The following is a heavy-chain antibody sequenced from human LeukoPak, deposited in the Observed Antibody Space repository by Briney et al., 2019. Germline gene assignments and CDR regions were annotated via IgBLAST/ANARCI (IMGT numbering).Heavy chain of an antibody. CDR1: GGSVSTGSYY. J-gene: IGHJ4*02. CDR2: IYHSGST. V-gene: IGHV4-61*10. CDR3: ARDRYYYDSSGRCPDY. Sequence: SETLSLTCTVSGGSVSTGSYYWSWIRQPAGRGLEWIGSIYHSGSTYYNPSLKSRVTMSVDTSKNQFSLKLSSVTAADTAVYYCARDRYYYDSSGRCPDYWGQGTLVIVSS. D-gene: IGHD3-22*01.